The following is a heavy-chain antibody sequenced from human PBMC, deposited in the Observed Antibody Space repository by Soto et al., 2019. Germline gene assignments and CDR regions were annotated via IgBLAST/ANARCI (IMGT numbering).Heavy chain of an antibody. J-gene: IGHJ4*02. CDR2: IMGTGDTI. Sequence: HVEVVESGGGLVKPGGSLRLSCAASGFTFSDYYMSWIRQAPGKGLEWVSYIMGTGDTIYYADSVKGRFTISRDKAKIALILQRTSLRVEDTAIYYCASGGGDGEWCYFDYWGQGAQVTVSS. CDR1: GFTFSDYY. D-gene: IGHD2-8*01. CDR3: ASGGGDGEWCYFDY. V-gene: IGHV3-11*01.